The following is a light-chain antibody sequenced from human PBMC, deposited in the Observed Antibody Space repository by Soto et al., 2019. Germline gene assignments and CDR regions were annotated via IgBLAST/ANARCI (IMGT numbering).Light chain of an antibody. CDR3: QKYNTAWFT. CDR1: QGISDY. V-gene: IGKV1-27*01. CDR2: AAS. Sequence: DIQMTQSPSSLSASVGDRVTITCRASQGISDYLAWYQQKPGMAPKLLIHAASILQSGVPSRFSGSGSGTDFTLTISNLQPEDVAIYYCQKYNTAWFTFGGWTKVEIK. J-gene: IGKJ4*01.